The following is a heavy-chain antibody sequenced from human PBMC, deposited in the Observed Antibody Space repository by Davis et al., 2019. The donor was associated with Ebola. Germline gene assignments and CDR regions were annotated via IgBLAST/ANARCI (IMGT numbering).Heavy chain of an antibody. CDR3: AKGLPPRRDGYITDFDY. CDR1: GFTFSSYG. Sequence: PGGSLRLSCAASGFTFSSYGMHWVRQAPGKGLEWVAFIRYDGSNKHYADSVKGRFTISRDNSKNTLYLQMNSLRAEDTAVYYCAKGLPPRRDGYITDFDYWGQGTLVTVSS. J-gene: IGHJ4*02. CDR2: IRYDGSNK. D-gene: IGHD5-24*01. V-gene: IGHV3-30*02.